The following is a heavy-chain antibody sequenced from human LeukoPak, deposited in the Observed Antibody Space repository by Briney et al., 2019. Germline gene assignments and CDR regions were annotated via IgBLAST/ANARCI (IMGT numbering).Heavy chain of an antibody. CDR2: IIPIFGTA. J-gene: IGHJ5*02. V-gene: IGHV1-69*13. Sequence: GASVKVSCKASGGTFSSYAISWVQQAPGQGLEWMGGIIPIFGTANYAQKFQGRVTITADESTSTAYMELSSLRSEDTAVYYCARGATYKNWFDPWGQGTLVTVSS. CDR3: ARGATYKNWFDP. D-gene: IGHD1-1*01. CDR1: GGTFSSYA.